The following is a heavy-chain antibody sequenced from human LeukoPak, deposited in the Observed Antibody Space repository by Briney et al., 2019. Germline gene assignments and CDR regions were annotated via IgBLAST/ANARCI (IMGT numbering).Heavy chain of an antibody. V-gene: IGHV3-7*03. CDR1: GFTFSSYW. D-gene: IGHD3-3*02. J-gene: IGHJ6*02. CDR3: ARVNLILSRDYGMDV. Sequence: PGGSLRLSCAASGFTFSSYWMNWARQAPGKGLEWVASINHNGNVNYYVDSVKGRFTISRDNAKNSLYLQMNSLRAEDTAVYYCARVNLILSRDYGMDVWGQGTTVTVSS. CDR2: INHNGNVN.